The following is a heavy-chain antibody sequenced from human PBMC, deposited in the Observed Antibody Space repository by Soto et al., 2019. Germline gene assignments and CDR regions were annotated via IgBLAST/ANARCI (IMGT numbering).Heavy chain of an antibody. CDR3: VRDLALMADY. V-gene: IGHV3-23*01. J-gene: IGHJ4*02. CDR2: ISGSGGTT. Sequence: GGSLRLSCVASGFTFENYAMSWVRQAPGKGLEWVSAISGSGGTTYYSDSVKGRFTISRDNSKNTVYLQMDSLRIDDTAMYYCVRDLALMADYWGQGTLVTVSS. CDR1: GFTFENYA. D-gene: IGHD3-16*01.